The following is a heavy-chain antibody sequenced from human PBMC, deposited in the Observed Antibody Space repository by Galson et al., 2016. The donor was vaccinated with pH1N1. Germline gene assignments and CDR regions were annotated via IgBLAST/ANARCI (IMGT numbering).Heavy chain of an antibody. Sequence: SVKVSCKASGGTISEYAISWVRQAPGQGLEWMGGIIPIFGTPNYAQNFRGRLKITADKSTSTASLEKKSLTPDDTAVYYRARGRVPIFGVIKYYGMDVWGQGTTVTVSS. CDR3: ARGRVPIFGVIKYYGMDV. CDR2: IIPIFGTP. CDR1: GGTISEYA. D-gene: IGHD3-3*01. V-gene: IGHV1-69*06. J-gene: IGHJ6*02.